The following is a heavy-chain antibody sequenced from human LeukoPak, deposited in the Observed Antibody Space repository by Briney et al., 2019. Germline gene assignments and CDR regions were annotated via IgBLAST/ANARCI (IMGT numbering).Heavy chain of an antibody. V-gene: IGHV1-2*06. J-gene: IGHJ4*02. CDR1: GYTFSGHY. D-gene: IGHD3-10*01. CDR2: INPKTGAT. Sequence: VASVKVSCKASGYTFSGHYMDWVRQAPGQGLEWMGRINPKTGATNYAPKFQGRVAMTRDTSITTGYMELSSLTSDDTAVYYCARLMWFGEPVDYWGQGTLVTVSS. CDR3: ARLMWFGEPVDY.